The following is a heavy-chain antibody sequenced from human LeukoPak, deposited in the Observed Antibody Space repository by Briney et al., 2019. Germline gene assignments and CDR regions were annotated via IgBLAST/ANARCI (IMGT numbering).Heavy chain of an antibody. V-gene: IGHV3-7*01. CDR3: ARDGTAAGLYFDL. CDR1: GFTFTDYW. D-gene: IGHD6-13*01. J-gene: IGHJ4*01. CDR2: IRQDGSEK. Sequence: GGSLRLSCEVSGFTFTDYWMNWVRQAPGKGPEWVASIRQDGSEKTYVDSVKGRFTISRDNTKNSLSLQLNGLRAEDTAVYYCARDGTAAGLYFDLWGQGTLVTVS.